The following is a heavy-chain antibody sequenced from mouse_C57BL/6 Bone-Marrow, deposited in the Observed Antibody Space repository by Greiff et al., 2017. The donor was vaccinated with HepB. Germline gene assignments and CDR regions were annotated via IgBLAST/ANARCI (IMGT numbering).Heavy chain of an antibody. Sequence: DVKLVESGGGLVQPKGSLKLSCAASGFTFNTYAMHWVRQAPGKGLEWVARIRSKSSNYATYYADSVKDRFTISRDDSQSMIYLQMNNLKTEDTAMYYCVREEENLDYYGSSYAMDYWGQGTSVTVSS. CDR2: IRSKSSNYAT. CDR1: GFTFNTYA. J-gene: IGHJ4*01. D-gene: IGHD1-1*01. CDR3: VREEENLDYYGSSYAMDY. V-gene: IGHV10-3*01.